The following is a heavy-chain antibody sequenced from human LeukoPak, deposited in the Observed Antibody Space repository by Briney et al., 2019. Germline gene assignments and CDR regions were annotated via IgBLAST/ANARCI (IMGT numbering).Heavy chain of an antibody. CDR1: GFSFDDYA. D-gene: IGHD6-13*01. J-gene: IGHJ1*01. CDR2: ISGDGGST. Sequence: GGSPRLSCAASGFSFDDYAMHWVRQVPGKGLEWVSLISGDGGSTDYIESVKGRFTISRDNNRNSLYLQMNSLRTEDTALYFCAKDSGYRQLRAEFFHDWGQGTLVTVSS. CDR3: AKDSGYRQLRAEFFHD. V-gene: IGHV3-43*02.